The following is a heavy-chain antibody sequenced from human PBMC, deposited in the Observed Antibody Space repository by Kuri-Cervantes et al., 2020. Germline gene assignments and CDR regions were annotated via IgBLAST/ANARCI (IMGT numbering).Heavy chain of an antibody. J-gene: IGHJ4*02. V-gene: IGHV3-33*08. CDR3: ARDLDGYNYLGY. CDR1: GFTFSGYG. Sequence: GESLKISCAASGFTFSGYGMHWVRQAPGKGLEWVAVIWYDGSNKYYADSVKGRFTISRDNSKNTLYLQMNSLRAEDTAVYYCARDLDGYNYLGYWGQGTLVTVSS. D-gene: IGHD5-24*01. CDR2: IWYDGSNK.